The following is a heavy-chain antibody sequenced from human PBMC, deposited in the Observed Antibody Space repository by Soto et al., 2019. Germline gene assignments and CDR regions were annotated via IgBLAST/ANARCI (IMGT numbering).Heavy chain of an antibody. V-gene: IGHV4-59*01. J-gene: IGHJ3*02. CDR2: IYYTGST. CDR3: AVTRGGAHPHDI. D-gene: IGHD2-21*02. Sequence: SETLSLTCNSSGGPLSSFYYSWIRQAPGKGLEWIGYIYYTGSTNYNPSLKSRVTMSVDTSKNQFSLKLTSVAAADTAVYFCAVTRGGAHPHDIWGQGTMVTVS. CDR1: GGPLSSFY.